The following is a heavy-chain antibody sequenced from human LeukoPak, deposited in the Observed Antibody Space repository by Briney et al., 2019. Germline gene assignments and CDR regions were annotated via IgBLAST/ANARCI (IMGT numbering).Heavy chain of an antibody. J-gene: IGHJ6*03. CDR1: GYTFTSYY. Sequence: ASVKVSCKPSGYTFTSYYMHWVRQAPGQGLEWMGIINPSGGSTSYAQKFQGRVTMTRDMSTSTVYMELSSLRSEDTAVYYCAREVSSVVPAARYYYYYMDVWGKGTTVTVSS. CDR3: AREVSSVVPAARYYYYYMDV. CDR2: INPSGGST. V-gene: IGHV1-46*01. D-gene: IGHD2-2*01.